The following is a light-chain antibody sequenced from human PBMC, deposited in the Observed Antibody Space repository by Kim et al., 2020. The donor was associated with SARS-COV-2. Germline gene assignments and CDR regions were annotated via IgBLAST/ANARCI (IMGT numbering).Light chain of an antibody. V-gene: IGLV2-14*04. CDR3: SSYTSSSTWV. J-gene: IGLJ2*01. Sequence: GQSITISGAGTSSDIGDYNYVSWYQQHPGKAPKLMIYDVSKRPSGVSNRFSGSKSGNTASLTISGLQAEDEADYYCSSYTSSSTWVFGGGTQLTVL. CDR1: SSDIGDYNY. CDR2: DVS.